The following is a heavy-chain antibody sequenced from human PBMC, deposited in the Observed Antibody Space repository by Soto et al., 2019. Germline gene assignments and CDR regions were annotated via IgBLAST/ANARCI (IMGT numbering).Heavy chain of an antibody. J-gene: IGHJ4*02. D-gene: IGHD6-19*01. CDR1: GATFSGYA. CDR2: IVPIFETL. CDR3: VVTGNVAVSNPMIFDY. V-gene: IGHV1-69*18. Sequence: QVQLVQSGAEVKKPGSSVKVSCKASGATFSGYAINWVRQAPGQGLEWLGRIVPIFETLNYAERFQGRVAVAADESTTTVYMELTNLSHEDTAVYYCVVTGNVAVSNPMIFDYWGQGTQVTVSS.